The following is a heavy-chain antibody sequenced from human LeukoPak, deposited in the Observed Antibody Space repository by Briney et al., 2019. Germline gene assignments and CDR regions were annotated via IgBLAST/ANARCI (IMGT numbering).Heavy chain of an antibody. V-gene: IGHV3-64D*09. CDR2: TSGNGGNT. J-gene: IGHJ4*02. CDR1: GFTFSSYA. CDR3: VKLSSRVSQTIDY. D-gene: IGHD6-13*01. Sequence: GGSLRLSCSASGFTFSSYAMHWVRQAPGEGLEYASGTSGNGGNTYYADSVKGRFTISRDNSKYTLYLQMSSLRAEDTAVYYCVKLSSRVSQTIDYWGQGTLVTVSS.